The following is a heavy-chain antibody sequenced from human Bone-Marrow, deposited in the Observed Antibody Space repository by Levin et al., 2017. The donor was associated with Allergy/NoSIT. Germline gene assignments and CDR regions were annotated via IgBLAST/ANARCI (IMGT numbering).Heavy chain of an antibody. V-gene: IGHV3-21*01. Sequence: VASVKVSCAASGFTFSTYSMNWVRQAPGKGLEWVSSISSSGSYIYYADSVKGRFTISRDNAKNSLYLQMNSLRAEDTAVYYCVRSNSGYDCWGQGTLVTVSS. D-gene: IGHD5-12*01. CDR1: GFTFSTYS. CDR2: ISSSGSYI. CDR3: VRSNSGYDC. J-gene: IGHJ4*02.